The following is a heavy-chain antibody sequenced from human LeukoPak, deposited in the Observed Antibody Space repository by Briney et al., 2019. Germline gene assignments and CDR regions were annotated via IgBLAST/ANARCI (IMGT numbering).Heavy chain of an antibody. CDR1: GFTFSSYG. CDR2: IRYDGSNK. V-gene: IGHV3-30*02. CDR3: AKDKEQLVPWGYYYYYMDV. J-gene: IGHJ6*03. Sequence: GGSLRLSCAASGFTFSSYGMHWVRQAPGKGLEWVVFIRYDGSNKYYADSVKGRFTISRDNSKNTLYLQMNSLRAEDTAVYYCAKDKEQLVPWGYYYYYMDVWGKGTTVTVSS. D-gene: IGHD6-6*01.